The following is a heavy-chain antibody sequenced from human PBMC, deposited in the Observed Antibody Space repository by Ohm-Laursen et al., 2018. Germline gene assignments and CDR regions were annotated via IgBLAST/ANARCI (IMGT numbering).Heavy chain of an antibody. Sequence: SDTLSLTCIVSGDSITNYFWSWIRQSPGKGLEWIGYVSYSGSTSYNPTLKSRVTISVDTSKSQFSLKLSSVTAADTAVYYCARGVGRFSSNLDYWGPGTLVTVSA. CDR3: ARGVGRFSSNLDY. CDR1: GDSITNYF. CDR2: VSYSGST. J-gene: IGHJ4*01. D-gene: IGHD1-14*01. V-gene: IGHV4-59*07.